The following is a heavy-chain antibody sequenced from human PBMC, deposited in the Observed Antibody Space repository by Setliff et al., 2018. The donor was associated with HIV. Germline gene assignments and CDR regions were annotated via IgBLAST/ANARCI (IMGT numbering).Heavy chain of an antibody. CDR3: ARLIKHYDFWSGYYGAYYYDMDV. CDR2: INPSGGST. J-gene: IGHJ6*03. D-gene: IGHD3-3*01. V-gene: IGHV1-69*11. CDR1: GGTFSRYA. Sequence: GASVKVSCKASGGTFSRYAISWVRQAPGQGLEWMGIINPSGGSTSYAQRFQGRVTITADESTSTAYMDMSSLTSDDTAVYYCARLIKHYDFWSGYYGAYYYDMDVWGTGTTVTVSS.